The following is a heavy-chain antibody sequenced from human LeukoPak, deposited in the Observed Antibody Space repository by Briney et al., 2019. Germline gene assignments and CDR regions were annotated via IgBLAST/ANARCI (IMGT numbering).Heavy chain of an antibody. J-gene: IGHJ4*02. CDR1: GGSISSSNCY. CDR3: ARGLPSSGYYYRARAMDY. V-gene: IGHV4-39*07. D-gene: IGHD3-22*01. Sequence: SETLSLTCTVSGGSISSSNCYWGWIRQPPGKGLEWIGEIYHSGSTNYNPSLKSRVTISVDKSKNQFSLKLSSVTAADTAVYYCARGLPSSGYYYRARAMDYWGQGTLVTVSS. CDR2: IYHSGST.